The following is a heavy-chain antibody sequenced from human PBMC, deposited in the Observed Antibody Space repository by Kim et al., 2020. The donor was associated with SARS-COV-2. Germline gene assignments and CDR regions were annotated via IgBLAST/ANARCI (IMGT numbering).Heavy chain of an antibody. J-gene: IGHJ5*02. CDR2: IYTGHNT. CDR3: ARYPSIAFCHRLLDP. D-gene: IGHD3-3*02. CDR1: GFTFMNFE. V-gene: IGHV3-48*03. Sequence: GGSLRLSCAASGFTFMNFEMNLVRQSPGKGLEWLACIYTGHNTIYADSVKGRFTISRDNTKNSLSLQMNRLRVEDTAVYYCARYPSIAFCHRLLDPWGPG.